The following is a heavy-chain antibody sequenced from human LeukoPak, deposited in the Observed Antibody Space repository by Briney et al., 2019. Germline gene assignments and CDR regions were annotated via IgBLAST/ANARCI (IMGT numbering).Heavy chain of an antibody. Sequence: GKSLRLSCAASGFTFSSYVLHWVRQAPGKGLEGVAVISYDGSDKYYADSVKGRFTISRDNTKNTMFLQMNSLRVEDTAVYYCARARSDIVVGNLDVWGKGTTVTVSS. CDR2: ISYDGSDK. V-gene: IGHV3-30*04. CDR3: ARARSDIVVGNLDV. J-gene: IGHJ6*04. D-gene: IGHD2-2*01. CDR1: GFTFSSYV.